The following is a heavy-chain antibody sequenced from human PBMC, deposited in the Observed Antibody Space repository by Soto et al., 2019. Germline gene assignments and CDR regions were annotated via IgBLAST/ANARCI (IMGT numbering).Heavy chain of an antibody. Sequence: ASVKVSCKASGYTFTGYYMHWVRQAPGQGLEWMGWINPNSGGTNYAQKFQGWVTMTRDTSISTAYMELSRLRSDDTAVYYCARDRRYDFWSGYSGGWFDPWGQGTLVTVSS. D-gene: IGHD3-3*01. CDR1: GYTFTGYY. CDR3: ARDRRYDFWSGYSGGWFDP. V-gene: IGHV1-2*04. CDR2: INPNSGGT. J-gene: IGHJ5*02.